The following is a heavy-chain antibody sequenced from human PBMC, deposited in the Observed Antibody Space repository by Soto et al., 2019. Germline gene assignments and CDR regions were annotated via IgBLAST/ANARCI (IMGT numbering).Heavy chain of an antibody. V-gene: IGHV1-46*01. CDR2: INPSGGST. Sequence: AALKDACPASGYTCTFYYMPWWLQAPGQGLEWMGIINPSGGSTSYAQKFQGRVTMTRDTSTSTVYMELSSLRSEDTAGLVCARDDLGLSDYCVQETRITVSS. CDR1: GYTCTFYY. J-gene: IGHJ4*02. CDR3: ARDDLGLSDY.